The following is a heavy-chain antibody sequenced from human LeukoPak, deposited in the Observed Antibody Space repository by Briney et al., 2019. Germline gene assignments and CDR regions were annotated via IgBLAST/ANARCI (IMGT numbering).Heavy chain of an antibody. CDR3: ASNPPNTGDFYY. CDR2: MSPNSGDT. V-gene: IGHV1-8*01. J-gene: IGHJ4*02. CDR1: GYTFANLD. D-gene: IGHD1-1*01. Sequence: GASVKVSCKTSGYTFANLDINWLRQAPGQGLEWMGWMSPNSGDTGYAQKFQGRVSMTRDIFKSTAYMELSSLRSEDMAIYYCASNPPNTGDFYYWGLGTLVTASS.